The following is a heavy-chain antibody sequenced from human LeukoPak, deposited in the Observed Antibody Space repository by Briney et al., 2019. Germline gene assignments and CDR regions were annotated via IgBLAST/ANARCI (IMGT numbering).Heavy chain of an antibody. CDR3: ARDSGYYASLDAFDI. V-gene: IGHV4-39*07. CDR2: IYYSGST. J-gene: IGHJ3*02. D-gene: IGHD3-22*01. Sequence: PSETLSLTCTVSGGSISSSSYYWGWIRQPPGKGLEWIGSIYYSGSTYYNPSLKSRVTISVDTSKNQFSLKLSSVTAADTAVYYCARDSGYYASLDAFDIWGQGTMVTVSS. CDR1: GGSISSSSYY.